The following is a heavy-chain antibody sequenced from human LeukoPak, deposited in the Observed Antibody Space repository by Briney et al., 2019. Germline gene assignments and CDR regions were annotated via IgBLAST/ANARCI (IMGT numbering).Heavy chain of an antibody. CDR3: ARGGEGPLAYYYYYYMDV. V-gene: IGHV3-11*01. CDR2: ISSSGSTI. Sequence: GGSLRLSCAASGFTFSSYAMSWIRQAPGKGLEWVSYISSSGSTIYYADSVKGRFTISRDNAKNSLYLQMNSLRAEDTAVYYCARGGEGPLAYYYYYYMDVWGKGTTVTVSS. J-gene: IGHJ6*03. D-gene: IGHD2-21*01. CDR1: GFTFSSYA.